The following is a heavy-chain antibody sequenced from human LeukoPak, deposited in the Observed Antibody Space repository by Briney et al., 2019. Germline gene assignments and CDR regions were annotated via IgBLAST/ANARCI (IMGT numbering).Heavy chain of an antibody. CDR2: IQYDGSNK. J-gene: IGHJ5*02. CDR3: AAILVEATTDIRFDH. CDR1: GFTFTSYG. D-gene: IGHD2-8*02. V-gene: IGHV3-30*02. Sequence: GGSLTLSCAASGFTFTSYGMHWVRQAPGKGLEWVAFIQYDGSNKYYADSVKGRFTISRDNSKNTLYLQMNSLRAEDTAVYYCAAILVEATTDIRFDHWGQGTLVTVSS.